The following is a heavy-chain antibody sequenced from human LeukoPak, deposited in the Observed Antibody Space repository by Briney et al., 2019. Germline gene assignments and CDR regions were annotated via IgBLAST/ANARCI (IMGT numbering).Heavy chain of an antibody. D-gene: IGHD1-26*01. CDR3: ARDLLSSSGSYRVSVYFDY. CDR1: GYTFTSYY. CDR2: INPSGGST. J-gene: IGHJ4*02. V-gene: IGHV1-46*03. Sequence: ASVKVSCKASGYTFTSYYMHWARQAPGQGLEWMGIINPSGGSTSYAQKFQGRVTMTRDTSTSTVYMELSSLRSEDTAVYYCARDLLSSSGSYRVSVYFDYWGQGTLVTVSS.